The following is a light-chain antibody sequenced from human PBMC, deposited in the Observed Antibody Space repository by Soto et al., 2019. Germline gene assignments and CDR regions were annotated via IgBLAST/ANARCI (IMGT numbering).Light chain of an antibody. CDR1: QSISGW. V-gene: IGKV1-5*01. Sequence: DIQMTQSPSTLSASVGDRVTITCRASQSISGWLAWYQHKPGKAPKFLIYDASTLQSGVLSRFSGSGSGTEFTLTISSLQPDDFATYYCQHYNTYPWTFGQGTKVDIK. J-gene: IGKJ1*01. CDR3: QHYNTYPWT. CDR2: DAS.